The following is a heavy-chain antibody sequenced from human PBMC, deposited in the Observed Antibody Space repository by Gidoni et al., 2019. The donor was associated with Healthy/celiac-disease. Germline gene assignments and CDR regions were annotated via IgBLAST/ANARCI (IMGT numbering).Heavy chain of an antibody. CDR1: GFTFSSYG. V-gene: IGHV3-30*18. Sequence: QVQLVESGGGVVQPGRSLRLSCAASGFTFSSYGMHWVRQAPGKGLEWVAVISYDGSNKYYADSVKGRFTISRDNSKNTLYLQMNSLRAEDTAVYYCAKDSGYYYDSKWDYWGQGTLVTVSS. CDR2: ISYDGSNK. J-gene: IGHJ4*02. D-gene: IGHD3-22*01. CDR3: AKDSGYYYDSKWDY.